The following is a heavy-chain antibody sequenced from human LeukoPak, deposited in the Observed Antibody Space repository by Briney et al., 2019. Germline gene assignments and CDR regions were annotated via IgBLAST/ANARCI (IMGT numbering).Heavy chain of an antibody. CDR1: GYTFTGYY. CDR2: INPNSGGT. V-gene: IGHV1-2*02. J-gene: IGHJ4*02. D-gene: IGHD3-10*01. Sequence: ASVKVSCKASGYTFTGYYMHWVRQPPPQGLVWRGWINPNSGGTNYAQKFQGRVTMTRDTSISTAYMELSRLSSDDTAVYYFARAPGDYWGQGTLVTASS. CDR3: ARAPGDY.